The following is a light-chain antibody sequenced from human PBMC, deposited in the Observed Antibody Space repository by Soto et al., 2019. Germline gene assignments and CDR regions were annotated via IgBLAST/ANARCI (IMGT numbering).Light chain of an antibody. CDR1: QSIRSY. CDR2: AAS. V-gene: IGKV1-39*01. J-gene: IGKJ1*01. CDR3: QQSYITPPGT. Sequence: DIQMTQSPSSLSASVGDRVTITCRASQSIRSYLNCYQQKPGKAPNLLIYAASGLQTGVPSRFSGSGSGTDFTLSISSLQREDFATYYYQQSYITPPGTFGQGTKVDIK.